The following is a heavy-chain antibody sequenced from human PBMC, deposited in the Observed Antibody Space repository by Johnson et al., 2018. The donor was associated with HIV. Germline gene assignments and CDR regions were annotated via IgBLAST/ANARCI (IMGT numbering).Heavy chain of an antibody. J-gene: IGHJ3*02. V-gene: IGHV3-9*01. Sequence: VQLVESGGGLVQAGRSLRLSCAASGFTFNDYAMHWVRQAPGKGLEWVSGISWNSGSIGYADSVKGRFTISRDNAKNSLYLQMNSLRAEDTDLYYCAKDSSSSKDDAFDIWGQGTMVTVSS. CDR2: ISWNSGSI. CDR1: GFTFNDYA. D-gene: IGHD6-13*01. CDR3: AKDSSSSKDDAFDI.